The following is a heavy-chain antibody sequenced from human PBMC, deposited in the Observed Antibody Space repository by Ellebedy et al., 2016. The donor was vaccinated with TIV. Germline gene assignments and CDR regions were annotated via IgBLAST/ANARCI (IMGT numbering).Heavy chain of an antibody. V-gene: IGHV3-30-3*01. CDR1: GFTFNNYA. Sequence: GESLKISCEASGFTFNNYAMHWVRQAPGKGLEWVAVLSFDGSSEFYADSVKGRFTISRDNSMTTLYLEMNSLRAEDTAVYYCARDLDKSSGWYGGAAYWGQGTLVTVSS. CDR2: LSFDGSSE. D-gene: IGHD6-19*01. J-gene: IGHJ4*02. CDR3: ARDLDKSSGWYGGAAY.